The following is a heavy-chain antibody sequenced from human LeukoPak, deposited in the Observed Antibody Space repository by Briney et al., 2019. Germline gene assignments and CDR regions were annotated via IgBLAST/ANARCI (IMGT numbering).Heavy chain of an antibody. V-gene: IGHV3-7*01. CDR3: ARETPRRGETRDGYR. Sequence: GRSLRLSCAASGFTFSNYWMNWVRQAPGKGLECLANIKQDGSETYYADSVKGRFTISRGNAKNSLYLQMNSLRAEDTAVYYCARETPRRGETRDGYRWGQGTLVTVSS. CDR1: GFTFSNYW. D-gene: IGHD5-24*01. J-gene: IGHJ4*02. CDR2: IKQDGSET.